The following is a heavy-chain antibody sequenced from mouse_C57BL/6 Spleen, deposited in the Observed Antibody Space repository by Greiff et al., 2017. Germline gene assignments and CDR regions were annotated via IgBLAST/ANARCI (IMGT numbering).Heavy chain of an antibody. D-gene: IGHD1-1*01. Sequence: QVQLQQSGAELAKPGASVKLSCKASGYTFTSYWMHWVKQRPGQGLEWIGYINPSSGYTKYNQKFKDKATLTADKSSSTAYMQMSSLTSEDSAVYYCARSDYGSSSDYWGQGTTLTVAS. J-gene: IGHJ2*01. V-gene: IGHV1-7*01. CDR3: ARSDYGSSSDY. CDR1: GYTFTSYW. CDR2: INPSSGYT.